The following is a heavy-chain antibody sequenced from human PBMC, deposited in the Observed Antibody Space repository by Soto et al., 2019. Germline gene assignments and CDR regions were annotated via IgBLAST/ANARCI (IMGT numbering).Heavy chain of an antibody. Sequence: SETLSLTCTVSGGSISSGDYYWSWIRQPPGKGLEWIGYIYYSGSTYYNPSLKSRVTISVDTSKNQFSLKLSSVTAAHIDPEIVTVGGHGGFDYWGQGTLVTVSS. CDR1: GGSISSGDYY. J-gene: IGHJ4*02. CDR3: TVGGHGGFDY. V-gene: IGHV4-30-4*01. CDR2: IYYSGST. D-gene: IGHD5-12*01.